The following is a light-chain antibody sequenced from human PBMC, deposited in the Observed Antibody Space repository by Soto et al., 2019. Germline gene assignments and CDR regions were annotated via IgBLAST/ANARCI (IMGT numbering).Light chain of an antibody. J-gene: IGKJ1*01. CDR3: QQYGSSPPWT. CDR1: QSVSSSY. Sequence: EIVLTQSPGTLSLSPGERATLSGRASQSVSSSYLAWYQQKPGQAPRLLIYGASSRATGIPDRFSGSGSGTDFTLTISRLEPEVFAVYYCQQYGSSPPWTFGQGTKVEIK. V-gene: IGKV3-20*01. CDR2: GAS.